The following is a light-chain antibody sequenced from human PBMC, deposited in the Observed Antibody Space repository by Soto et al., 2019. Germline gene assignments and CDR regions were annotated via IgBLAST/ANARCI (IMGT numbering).Light chain of an antibody. V-gene: IGLV1-40*01. CDR1: SSNIGAGYD. J-gene: IGLJ2*01. CDR3: QSYASSLSGVV. Sequence: QSVLPQPPSVSGAPGQRVTISCTGSSSNIGAGYDVHWYQQLPGTAPKLTIYGNSNRPSGVPYRFSGSKSGTSAYLDITGLQDEDEADYYCQSYASSLSGVVFGGGTKLTVL. CDR2: GNS.